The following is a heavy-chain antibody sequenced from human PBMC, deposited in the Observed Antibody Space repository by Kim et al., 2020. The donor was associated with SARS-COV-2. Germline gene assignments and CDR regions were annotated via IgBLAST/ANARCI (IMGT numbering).Heavy chain of an antibody. J-gene: IGHJ4*02. CDR3: ARGPLTTAPGTL. V-gene: IGHV3-11*04. D-gene: IGHD6-13*01. Sequence: GGSLRLSCAGSGFSFSDYYMGWIRQAPGMGLEWVSYIGNSGSNIHYADSVKGRFTISRDNAKNSLYLQLNSLRAEDTAVYYCARGPLTTAPGTLWGQGTL. CDR1: GFSFSDYY. CDR2: IGNSGSNI.